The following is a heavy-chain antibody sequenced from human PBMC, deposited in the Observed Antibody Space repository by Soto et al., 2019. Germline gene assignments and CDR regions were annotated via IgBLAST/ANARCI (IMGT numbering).Heavy chain of an antibody. V-gene: IGHV4-39*07. Sequence: PSETLSLTCTVSSGTVISTTYTWGWIRQPPGKGLEWVASVYYGGRSYYNPTLNSRVTISVDTSKNQFSLKLSSVTAADTAVYYCARAHYGDYGYGMDVWGQGTTVTVSS. CDR1: SGTVISTTYT. CDR3: ARAHYGDYGYGMDV. D-gene: IGHD4-17*01. CDR2: VYYGGRS. J-gene: IGHJ6*02.